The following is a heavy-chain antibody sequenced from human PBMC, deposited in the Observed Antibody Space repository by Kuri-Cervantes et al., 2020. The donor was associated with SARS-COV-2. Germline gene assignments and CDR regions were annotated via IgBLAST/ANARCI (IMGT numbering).Heavy chain of an antibody. CDR2: IYYSGST. CDR3: ARLVPYYDFWSGSYYFDY. V-gene: IGHV4-39*01. D-gene: IGHD3-3*01. CDR1: GGSISSSSYY. Sequence: GSLRLSCTVSGGSISSSSYYWGWIRQPPGKGLGWIGSIYYSGSTYYNPSLKSRVTISVDTSKNQFSLKLSSVTAADTAVYYCARLVPYYDFWSGSYYFDYWGQGTLVTVSS. J-gene: IGHJ4*02.